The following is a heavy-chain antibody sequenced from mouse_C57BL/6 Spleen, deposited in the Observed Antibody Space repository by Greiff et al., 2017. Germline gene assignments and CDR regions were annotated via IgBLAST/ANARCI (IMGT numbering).Heavy chain of an antibody. CDR2: IYPRSGNT. J-gene: IGHJ4*01. CDR3: AGRREDYYAMDY. V-gene: IGHV1-81*01. CDR1: GYTFTSYG. Sequence: QVQLQQSGAELARPGASVKLSCKASGYTFTSYGISWVKQRTGQGLEWIGEIYPRSGNTYYNEKFKGKATLTADKTSSTAYMELRSLTSEDSAVYFCAGRREDYYAMDYWGQGTSVTVSS.